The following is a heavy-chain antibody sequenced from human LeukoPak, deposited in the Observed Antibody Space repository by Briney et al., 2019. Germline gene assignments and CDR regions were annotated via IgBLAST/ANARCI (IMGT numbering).Heavy chain of an antibody. CDR3: AKEPRYCSGGSCYPGYYYGMDV. D-gene: IGHD2-15*01. CDR2: ISYDGSNK. J-gene: IGHJ6*02. Sequence: PGGSLRLSCAASGFTFSSYGMHWVRQAPGKGLEWVAVISYDGSNKYYADSVEGRFTISRDNSKNTLYLQMNSLRAEDTAVYYCAKEPRYCSGGSCYPGYYYGMDVWGQGTTVTVSS. CDR1: GFTFSSYG. V-gene: IGHV3-30*18.